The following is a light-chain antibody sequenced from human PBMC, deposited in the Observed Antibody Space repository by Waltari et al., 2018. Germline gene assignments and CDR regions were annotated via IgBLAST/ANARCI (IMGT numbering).Light chain of an antibody. J-gene: IGKJ1*01. Sequence: DIVMTQSPDSLAVSLGERATINCKSSQSVLYNSDNKNYLAWYQQKPGQPHKLLIYWASTRESGVPDRFSGSGSGTDFTLTITSLQAEDVAVYYCQQYYGTPPRTFGQGTKVEIK. V-gene: IGKV4-1*01. CDR1: QSVLYNSDNKNY. CDR2: WAS. CDR3: QQYYGTPPRT.